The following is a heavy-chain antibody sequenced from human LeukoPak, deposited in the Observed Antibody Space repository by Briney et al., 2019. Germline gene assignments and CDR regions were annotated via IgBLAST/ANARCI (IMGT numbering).Heavy chain of an antibody. V-gene: IGHV1-2*02. J-gene: IGHJ4*02. CDR3: ASVNPDCSSTSCYTESFSFGY. Sequence: ASVTVSCKAYGDTFTGYYMHWVRQAPGQGLEWMGWINPNSGGTNYAQKFQGRVTMTRDTSISTAYMELSRLRSDDTAVYYCASVNPDCSSTSCYTESFSFGYWGQGTLVTVSS. D-gene: IGHD2-2*02. CDR1: GDTFTGYY. CDR2: INPNSGGT.